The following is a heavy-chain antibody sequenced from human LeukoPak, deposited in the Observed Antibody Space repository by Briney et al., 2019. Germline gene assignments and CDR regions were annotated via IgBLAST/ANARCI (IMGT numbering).Heavy chain of an antibody. V-gene: IGHV4-59*12. CDR2: IYYSGST. Sequence: SETLSLTCTVSGGSISSYYWSWIRQPPGKGLERIGYIYYSGSTNYNPSLKSRVTISVDTSKNQFSLKLSSVTAADTAVYYCARALRSAFDYWGQGTLVTVSS. D-gene: IGHD3-3*01. CDR3: ARALRSAFDY. J-gene: IGHJ4*02. CDR1: GGSISSYY.